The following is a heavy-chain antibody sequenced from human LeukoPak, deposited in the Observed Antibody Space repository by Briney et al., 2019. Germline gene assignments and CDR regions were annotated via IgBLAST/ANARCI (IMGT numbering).Heavy chain of an antibody. CDR2: IYYSGST. CDR1: GGSISSYY. D-gene: IGHD6-13*01. Sequence: SETLSLTCTVSGGSISSYYWSWIRQPPGKGLEWIGYIYYSGSTNYNPSLKSRVTISVDTSKNQFSLKLSSVTAADTAVYYCARGGDYSSIDYWGQGTLVTVSS. CDR3: ARGGDYSSIDY. J-gene: IGHJ4*02. V-gene: IGHV4-59*01.